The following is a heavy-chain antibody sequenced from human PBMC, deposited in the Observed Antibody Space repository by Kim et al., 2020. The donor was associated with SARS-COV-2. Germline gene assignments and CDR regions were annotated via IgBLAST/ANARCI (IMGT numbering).Heavy chain of an antibody. J-gene: IGHJ3*02. CDR2: IYYSGST. CDR1: GGSISSYY. CDR3: ARDRGLGGTDAFDI. V-gene: IGHV4-59*01. D-gene: IGHD3-10*01. Sequence: SETLSLTCTVSGGSISSYYWSWIRQPPGKGLEWIGYIYYSGSTNYNPSLKSRVTISVDTSKNQFSLKLSSVTAADTAVYYCARDRGLGGTDAFDIWGQGTMVTVSS.